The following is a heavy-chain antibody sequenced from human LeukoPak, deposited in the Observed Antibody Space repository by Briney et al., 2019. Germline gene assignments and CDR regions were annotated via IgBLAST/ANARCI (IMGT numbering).Heavy chain of an antibody. CDR1: GYIFSSND. J-gene: IGHJ4*02. V-gene: IGHV1-8*01. D-gene: IGHD3-10*01. Sequence: ASVKVSCKASGYIFSSNDINCVCQAAGHGLEWMGWMNPNSGDTGYTQKFQGRVAMTRSTSITTAYMELSSLRSEDTAVYYCARGPFGSGSFLDYWGQGSLVTVSS. CDR3: ARGPFGSGSFLDY. CDR2: MNPNSGDT.